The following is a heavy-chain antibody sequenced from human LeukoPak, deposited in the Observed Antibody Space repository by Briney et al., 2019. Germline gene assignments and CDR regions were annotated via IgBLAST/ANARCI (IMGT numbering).Heavy chain of an antibody. V-gene: IGHV4-34*01. CDR3: ARRIAAAGTGN. CDR1: GGSFSGYY. D-gene: IGHD6-13*01. J-gene: IGHJ4*02. Sequence: PSETLSLTCAVYGGSFSGYYWSWIRQPPGKGLEWIGEINHSGSTNYNPSLKSRVTISVDTSKNQFSLKLSSVTAADTAVYYCARRIAAAGTGNWGQGTLVTVSS. CDR2: INHSGST.